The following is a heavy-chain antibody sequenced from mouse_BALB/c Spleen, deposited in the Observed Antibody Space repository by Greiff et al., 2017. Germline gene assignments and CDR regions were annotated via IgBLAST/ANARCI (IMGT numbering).Heavy chain of an antibody. CDR3: ARSQTGNYFDY. D-gene: IGHD4-1*01. V-gene: IGHV5-17*02. CDR2: ISSGSSTI. CDR1: GFTFSSFG. Sequence: EVMLVESGGGLVQPGGSRKLSCAASGFTFSSFGMHWVRQAPEKGLEWVAYISSGSSTIYYADTVKGRFTISRDNPKNTLFLQMTSLRSEDTAMYYCARSQTGNYFDYWGQGTTLTVSS. J-gene: IGHJ2*01.